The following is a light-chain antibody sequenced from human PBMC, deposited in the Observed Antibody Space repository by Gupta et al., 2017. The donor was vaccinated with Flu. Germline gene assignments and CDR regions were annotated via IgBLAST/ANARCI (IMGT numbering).Light chain of an antibody. J-gene: IGLJ3*02. CDR2: DKN. Sequence: SSALPQDPAVSVALGQTVRITCPGDSLRNSYASWYQQKPEQAPVLLIYDKNIRPSGSPARVSGSISGNTAAVTITGAPAEEEADYYYNSPENTDNNQGVFGGGTKLTVL. V-gene: IGLV3-19*01. CDR3: NSPENTDNNQGV. CDR1: SLRNSY.